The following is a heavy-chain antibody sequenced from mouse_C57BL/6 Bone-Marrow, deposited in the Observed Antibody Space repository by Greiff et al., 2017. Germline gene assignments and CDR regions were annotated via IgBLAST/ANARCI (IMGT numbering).Heavy chain of an antibody. Sequence: VQLQQSGAELVRPGASVKLSCTASGFNIKDDYMHWVKQRPEQGLEWIGWIDPENGDTEYASKFQGKATITADTSSTPAYLQLSILTSEDTAVYYCTPIYYGNFPYAMDYWGQGTSVTVSS. CDR1: GFNIKDDY. J-gene: IGHJ4*01. CDR2: IDPENGDT. D-gene: IGHD2-1*01. CDR3: TPIYYGNFPYAMDY. V-gene: IGHV14-4*01.